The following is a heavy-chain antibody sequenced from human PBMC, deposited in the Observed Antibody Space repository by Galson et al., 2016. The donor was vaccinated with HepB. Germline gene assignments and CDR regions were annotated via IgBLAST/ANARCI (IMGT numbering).Heavy chain of an antibody. CDR3: AKALNLDYKLDAFDI. Sequence: SLRLSCAASGFTYGSYAMNWVRQAPGKGLAWVSSISGSGGNIYFADSVKGRFTISRDNSKNRLYLKMKSLRAEETAVYYCAKALNLDYKLDAFDIWGPGTMVTVSS. CDR1: GFTYGSYA. J-gene: IGHJ3*02. CDR2: ISGSGGNI. V-gene: IGHV3-23*01. D-gene: IGHD3/OR15-3a*01.